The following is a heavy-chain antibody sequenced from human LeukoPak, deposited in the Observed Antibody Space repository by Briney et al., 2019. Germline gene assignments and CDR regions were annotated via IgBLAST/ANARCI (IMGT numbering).Heavy chain of an antibody. J-gene: IGHJ4*02. D-gene: IGHD2-2*01. CDR1: GGSISSYY. CDR3: ARRCSSTTCHPGGVYFDY. CDR2: VYTSGST. Sequence: KPSETLSLTCTVSGGSISSYYWSWIRQPPGKGLEWIGYVYTSGSTNYNPSLKSQVTISVDTSKNQFSLKLSSVTAADTAVYYCARRCSSTTCHPGGVYFDYWGQGTLVTVSS. V-gene: IGHV4-4*09.